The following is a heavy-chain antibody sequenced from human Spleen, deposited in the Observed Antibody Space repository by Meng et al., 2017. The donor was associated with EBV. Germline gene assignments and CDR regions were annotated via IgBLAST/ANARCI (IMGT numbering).Heavy chain of an antibody. D-gene: IGHD2-2*01. CDR1: GGSIRSGGYY. V-gene: IGHV4-30-4*01. CDR2: IYYSGST. J-gene: IGHJ4*02. Sequence: GQCEGSGPGVVKPSQTLSLTCTVSGGSIRSGGYYWSWIRQPPGKGLEWIGYIYYSGSTFYNPSLESRVTISVDTSKKQFSLRLSSVTAADTAVYYCARIPVDVVVPAAIYFDYWGQGTLVTVSS. CDR3: ARIPVDVVVPAAIYFDY.